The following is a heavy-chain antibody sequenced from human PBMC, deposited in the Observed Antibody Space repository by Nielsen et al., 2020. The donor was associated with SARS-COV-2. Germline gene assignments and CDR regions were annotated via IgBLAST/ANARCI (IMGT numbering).Heavy chain of an antibody. Sequence: SLNTSCASSGFTFSSYAIHWLRQPPGKGLEWVAVISYDGSNNYYPDSVEGRFTISRDNSKNTLFLQMNSLRAEDTAVYYCARGIDYYYDSRGYLDYWGQGTLVTVSS. CDR1: GFTFSSYA. J-gene: IGHJ4*02. CDR3: ARGIDYYYDSRGYLDY. CDR2: ISYDGSNN. D-gene: IGHD3-22*01. V-gene: IGHV3-30*04.